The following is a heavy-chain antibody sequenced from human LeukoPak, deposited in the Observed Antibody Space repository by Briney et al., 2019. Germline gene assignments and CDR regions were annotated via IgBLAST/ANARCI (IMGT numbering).Heavy chain of an antibody. CDR1: GFTFSDYY. CDR2: ISSSGSTI. Sequence: PGGSLRLSCAASGFTFSDYYMSWIRQAPGKGLEWVSYISSSGSTIYYADSVKGRFTISRDNAKNSLYLQMSSLRGDDTAVYFCVRMRRHSTARGAFDLWGQGTRVTVSS. V-gene: IGHV3-11*04. CDR3: VRMRRHSTARGAFDL. D-gene: IGHD6-13*01. J-gene: IGHJ3*01.